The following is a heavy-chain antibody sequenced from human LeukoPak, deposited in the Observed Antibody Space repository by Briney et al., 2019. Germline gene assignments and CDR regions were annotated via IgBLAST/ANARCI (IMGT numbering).Heavy chain of an antibody. D-gene: IGHD2-15*01. J-gene: IGHJ6*02. CDR1: GGSISSGDYY. Sequence: SETLSLTCTVSGGSISSGDYYWSWIRQPPGKGLEWIGYIYYSGSTNYNPSLKSRVTISVDTSKNQFSLKLSSVTAADTAVYYCARDGYCSGGSCYYYYGMDVWGQGTTVTVSS. CDR2: IYYSGST. V-gene: IGHV4-30-4*01. CDR3: ARDGYCSGGSCYYYYGMDV.